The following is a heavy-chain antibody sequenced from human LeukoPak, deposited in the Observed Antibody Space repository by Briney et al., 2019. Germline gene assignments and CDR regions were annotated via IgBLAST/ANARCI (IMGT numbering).Heavy chain of an antibody. Sequence: GGSLRLSCAASGFSFSGYAMHWVRQAPGKGLEWVAVITYDGSYKYYADSVKGRFTISRDNSKNTLYLQMNSLRAQDTAVYYCAKVSASRTGYLDYWGQGTLVTVSS. CDR1: GFSFSGYA. CDR3: AKVSASRTGYLDY. CDR2: ITYDGSYK. D-gene: IGHD3/OR15-3a*01. V-gene: IGHV3-30*04. J-gene: IGHJ4*02.